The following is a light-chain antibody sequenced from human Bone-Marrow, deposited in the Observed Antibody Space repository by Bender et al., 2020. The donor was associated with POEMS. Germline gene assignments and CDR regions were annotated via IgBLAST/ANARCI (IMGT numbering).Light chain of an antibody. CDR1: ISDISVYNY. CDR3: TSYSDISTLV. V-gene: IGLV2-14*01. Sequence: QSALTQPASVSGSPGQSITISCTGSISDISVYNYVSWYQHHPDKAPKLMIYEVSNRPSGVSNRFSGSKSGDTASLTVSGLQAEDEADYYCTSYSDISTLVFGGGTKLTVL. CDR2: EVS. J-gene: IGLJ2*01.